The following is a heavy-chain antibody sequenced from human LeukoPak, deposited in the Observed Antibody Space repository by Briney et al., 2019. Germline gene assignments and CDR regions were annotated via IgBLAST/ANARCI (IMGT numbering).Heavy chain of an antibody. D-gene: IGHD3-3*01. J-gene: IGHJ5*02. CDR2: FSTSGSYI. CDR1: GFILSDFD. CDR3: ARGNYDFAYDP. V-gene: IGHV3-21*01. Sequence: GGSLRLSCAASGFILSDFDMNWVRQAPGKGLEWVSYFSTSGSYIHYADSVKGRFTISRDDAKISLYLQLDSLTVEDTAFYFCARGNYDFAYDPWGQGTLVTVSS.